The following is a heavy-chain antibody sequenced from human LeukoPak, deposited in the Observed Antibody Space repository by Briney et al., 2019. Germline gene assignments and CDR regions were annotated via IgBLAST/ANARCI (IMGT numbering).Heavy chain of an antibody. CDR3: ARDFRNAGDY. J-gene: IGHJ4*02. D-gene: IGHD1-14*01. CDR1: GFTFSDYW. CDR2: MNQDGSDK. Sequence: GGSLRLSCTTAGFTFSDYWMNWVRQAPGKGLEWVANMNQDGSDKYYVDSVKGRFTISRDNAKNSVYLQMNSLRAEDTAVYFCARDFRNAGDYWGPGTLVTVSS. V-gene: IGHV3-7*01.